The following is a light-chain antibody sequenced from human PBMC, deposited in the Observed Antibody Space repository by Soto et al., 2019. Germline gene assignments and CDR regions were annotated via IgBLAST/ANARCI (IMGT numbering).Light chain of an antibody. CDR2: DVS. CDR3: SSYTSSSIDYV. Sequence: QSALTQPRSVSGSPGQSVIISCTGTSSDVGGYKYVSWYQQHPGKAPKLVIYDVSERPSGVPDRFSGSKSGNTASLTISGLQAEDEADYYCSSYTSSSIDYVFGTGTKVTVL. J-gene: IGLJ1*01. V-gene: IGLV2-11*01. CDR1: SSDVGGYKY.